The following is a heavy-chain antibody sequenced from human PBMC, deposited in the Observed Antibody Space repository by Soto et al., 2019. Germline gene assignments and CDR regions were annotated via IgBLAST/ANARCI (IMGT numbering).Heavy chain of an antibody. CDR1: GGSFSGYY. J-gene: IGHJ6*02. CDR2: INHSGST. CDR3: AREFSGRVSYGMDV. Sequence: SETLSLTCAVYGGSFSGYYWSWIRQPPGKGLEWIGEINHSGSTNYNPSLKSRVTISVDTSKNQFSLKLSSVTAADTAVYYCAREFSGRVSYGMDVWGQGTTVTVSS. V-gene: IGHV4-34*01. D-gene: IGHD3-3*01.